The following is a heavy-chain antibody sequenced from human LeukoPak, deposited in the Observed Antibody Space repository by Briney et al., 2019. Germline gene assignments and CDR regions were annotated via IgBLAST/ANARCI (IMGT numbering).Heavy chain of an antibody. V-gene: IGHV3-66*01. CDR2: IYGGGST. D-gene: IGHD4-17*01. CDR1: GFTVSSNY. CDR3: ARGMTTVTNEAFDI. Sequence: GGSLRLSCAASGFTVSSNYMSWVRQAPGKGLEWVSVIYGGGSTYYADSVKGRFAISRDNSKNTLYLQMNSLRAEDTAVYYCARGMTTVTNEAFDIWGQGTMVTVSS. J-gene: IGHJ3*02.